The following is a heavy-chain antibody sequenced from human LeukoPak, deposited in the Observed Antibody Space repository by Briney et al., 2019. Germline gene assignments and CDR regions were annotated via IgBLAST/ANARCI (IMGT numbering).Heavy chain of an antibody. CDR1: GYTFTDYY. J-gene: IGHJ5*02. CDR3: ARSDSYTWFDP. D-gene: IGHD2-15*01. V-gene: IGHV1-2*02. Sequence: ASVQVSCKASGYTFTDYYIHWMRQAPGQGLEWMGWINPDSGGTSYAQKFQGRVTMTRDTSISTVYVELSRLRSDDTAVYYCARSDSYTWFDPWGQGTLVTVSS. CDR2: INPDSGGT.